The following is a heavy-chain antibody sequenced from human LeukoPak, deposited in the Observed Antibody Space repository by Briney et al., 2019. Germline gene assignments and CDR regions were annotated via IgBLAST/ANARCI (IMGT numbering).Heavy chain of an antibody. CDR2: IYYSGST. CDR3: AGEGNYALEH. CDR1: GGSISSSSYY. V-gene: IGHV4-39*01. D-gene: IGHD1-7*01. J-gene: IGHJ1*01. Sequence: SETLSLTCTVSGGSISSSSYYWGWIRQPPGEGLEGIGSIYYSGSTYYNPSLKSRVTISVDTSKNQFSLKLSSVTAADTAVYYCAGEGNYALEHWGQGTLVTVSS.